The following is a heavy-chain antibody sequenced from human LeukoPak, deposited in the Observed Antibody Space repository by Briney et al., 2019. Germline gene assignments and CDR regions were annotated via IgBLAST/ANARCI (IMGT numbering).Heavy chain of an antibody. CDR2: INHSGST. CDR3: ARRPDTAMVPYYYYYYMDV. Sequence: SETLSLTCAVYGGSFSGYYWSWIRQPPGKGLEWIGEINHSGSTNYNPSLKSRVTISVDTSKNQFSLKLSSVTAADTAVYYCARRPDTAMVPYYYYYYMDVWGKGTTVTVSS. J-gene: IGHJ6*03. CDR1: GGSFSGYY. D-gene: IGHD5-18*01. V-gene: IGHV4-34*01.